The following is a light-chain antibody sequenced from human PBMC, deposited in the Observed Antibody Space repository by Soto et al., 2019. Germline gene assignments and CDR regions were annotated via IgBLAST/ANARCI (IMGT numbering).Light chain of an antibody. CDR2: DAS. Sequence: IQLTQSPSSLSASVGDRVTVTCRASQDIRNYLAWYQQKPGKAPKLLICDASTLYSGVPSRFSGSGSGTDFTLNISGLQPEDFAAYYCQQLRSYPSTFGGGTKVEI. CDR1: QDIRNY. CDR3: QQLRSYPST. J-gene: IGKJ4*01. V-gene: IGKV1-9*01.